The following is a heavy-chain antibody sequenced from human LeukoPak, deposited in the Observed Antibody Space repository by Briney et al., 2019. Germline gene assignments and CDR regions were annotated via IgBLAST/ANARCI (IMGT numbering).Heavy chain of an antibody. CDR1: GYTFNNYG. Sequence: ASVKVSYKASGYTFNNYGISWVRQAPGQGLEWMGWISGHSGQTNYPQKVQDRVTMTADTSTSTAYLELRSLRSDDSAVYYCVRDSPLLGEQLVRGDYWGQGTLVTVSS. J-gene: IGHJ4*02. V-gene: IGHV1-18*01. CDR2: ISGHSGQT. D-gene: IGHD6-6*01. CDR3: VRDSPLLGEQLVRGDY.